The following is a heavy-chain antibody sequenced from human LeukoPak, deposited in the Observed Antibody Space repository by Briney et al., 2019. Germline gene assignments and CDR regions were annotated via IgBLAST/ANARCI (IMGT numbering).Heavy chain of an antibody. D-gene: IGHD1-26*01. CDR2: MNPNSGNT. CDR3: ARAYSGSYYYYYYMDV. Sequence: VASVKVSCKASGYTFTSYDINWVRQATGQGLEWMGWMNPNSGNTGYAQKFQGRVTMTRNTSISTAYMELSSLRSEDTAVYYCARAYSGSYYYYYYMDVWGKGTTVTVSS. J-gene: IGHJ6*03. CDR1: GYTFTSYD. V-gene: IGHV1-8*01.